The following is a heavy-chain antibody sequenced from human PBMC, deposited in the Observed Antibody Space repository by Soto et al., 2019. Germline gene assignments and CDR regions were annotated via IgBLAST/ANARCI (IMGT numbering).Heavy chain of an antibody. CDR3: ARTRSHIVVVTAIYYYGMDV. V-gene: IGHV3-30-3*01. Sequence: QVQLVESGGGVVQPGRSLRLSCAASGFTFSSYAMHWVRQAPGKGLEWVAVISYDGSNKYYADSVKGRFTISRDNSKNTLYLQMNSLRAEDTAVYYCARTRSHIVVVTAIYYYGMDVWGQGTTVTVSS. CDR1: GFTFSSYA. J-gene: IGHJ6*02. CDR2: ISYDGSNK. D-gene: IGHD2-21*02.